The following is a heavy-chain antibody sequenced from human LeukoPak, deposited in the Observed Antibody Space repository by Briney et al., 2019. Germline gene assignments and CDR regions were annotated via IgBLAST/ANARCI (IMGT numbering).Heavy chain of an antibody. J-gene: IGHJ4*02. D-gene: IGHD6-19*01. CDR1: GGSFSGYF. Sequence: SETLSLTCAVNGGSFSGYFWSWIRQPPGKGLEWIGRIYTSGSTNYNPSLKSRVTMSVDTSKNQFSLKLSSVTAADTAVYYCARSGIAVAGSFDYWGQGTLVTVSS. CDR2: IYTSGST. CDR3: ARSGIAVAGSFDY. V-gene: IGHV4-59*10.